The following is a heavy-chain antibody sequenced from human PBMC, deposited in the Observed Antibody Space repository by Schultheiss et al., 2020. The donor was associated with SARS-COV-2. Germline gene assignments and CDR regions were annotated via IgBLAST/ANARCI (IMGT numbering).Heavy chain of an antibody. J-gene: IGHJ4*02. V-gene: IGHV1-18*01. D-gene: IGHD2-15*01. CDR2: ISAYNGNT. CDR1: GGTFSSYA. CDR3: ARDCSGSSCYTLGY. Sequence: GESLKISCKASGGTFSSYAISWVRQAPGQGLEWMGWISAYNGNTNYAQKLQGRVTMTTDTSTSTAYMELRSLRSDDTAVYYCARDCSGSSCYTLGYWGQGTLVTVSS.